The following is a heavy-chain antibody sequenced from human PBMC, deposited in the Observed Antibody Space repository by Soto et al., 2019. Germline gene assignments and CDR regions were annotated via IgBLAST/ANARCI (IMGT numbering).Heavy chain of an antibody. CDR1: GFTFSSYE. CDR3: ASGRSGFAYDFSSGWPALGY. D-gene: IGHD3-3*01. V-gene: IGHV3-48*03. J-gene: IGHJ4*02. Sequence: GGSLRLSCAASGFTFSSYEMNWVRQAPGKGLEWVSYISSSGSTIYYADSVKGRFTISRDNAKNSLYLQMNSLRAEDTAVYYCASGRSGFAYDFSSGWPALGYWGQGTLVTVSS. CDR2: ISSSGSTI.